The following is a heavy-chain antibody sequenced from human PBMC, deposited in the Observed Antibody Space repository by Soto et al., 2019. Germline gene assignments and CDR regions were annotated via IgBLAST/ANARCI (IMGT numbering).Heavy chain of an antibody. V-gene: IGHV1-2*04. CDR1: GYTFTSYA. CDR3: ARTTDSYYYDSSGSRNRAFDI. Sequence: ASVKVSCKASGYTFTSYAMHWVRQAPGQRLEWMGWINPNSGGTNYAQKFQGWVTMTRDTSISTAYMELSRLRSDDTAVYYCARTTDSYYYDSSGSRNRAFDIWGQGTMVTVSS. D-gene: IGHD3-22*01. CDR2: INPNSGGT. J-gene: IGHJ3*02.